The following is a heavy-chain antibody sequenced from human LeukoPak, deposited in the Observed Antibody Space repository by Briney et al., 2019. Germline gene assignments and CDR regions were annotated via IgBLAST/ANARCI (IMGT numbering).Heavy chain of an antibody. V-gene: IGHV1-18*01. J-gene: IGHJ4*02. CDR3: AKVHCISTNCNHIWTYFDY. CDR2: ITVNNGYT. D-gene: IGHD2-2*01. Sequence: ASVKVSCKAAGYTFTSHGFIWLRQAPGQGLEWMGWITVNNGYTKYAQELQGRVTMTTDTSTSTAYMELRSLRSDDTAVYYCAKVHCISTNCNHIWTYFDYWGQGTLVTVSS. CDR1: GYTFTSHG.